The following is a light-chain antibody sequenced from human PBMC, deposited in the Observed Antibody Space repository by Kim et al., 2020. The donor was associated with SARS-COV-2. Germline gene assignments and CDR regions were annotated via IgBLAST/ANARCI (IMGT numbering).Light chain of an antibody. J-gene: IGLJ3*02. Sequence: GKTATIPCGGNNIGSESVHWYQQRPGQAPVLVMFYDNERPSGIPERFSGSNSGNTATLTISRVEAGDEADYFCQVWDSSGDHPNWVFGGGTKVTVL. CDR3: QVWDSSGDHPNWV. V-gene: IGLV3-21*04. CDR2: YDN. CDR1: NIGSES.